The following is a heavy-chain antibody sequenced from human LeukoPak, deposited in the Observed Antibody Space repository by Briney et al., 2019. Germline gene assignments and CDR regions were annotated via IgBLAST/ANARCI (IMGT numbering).Heavy chain of an antibody. CDR3: ARGRLGYCTGGVCYFGA. D-gene: IGHD2-8*02. J-gene: IGHJ5*02. Sequence: SETLSLTCAVSGGSISSYYWSWIRQPAGKGLEWIGRIYTSGTTNYNPSLKSRVTMSVDTSKDQFSLKLSSVTAADTAVYYCARGRLGYCTGGVCYFGAWGQGTLVTVSS. CDR2: IYTSGTT. V-gene: IGHV4-4*07. CDR1: GGSISSYY.